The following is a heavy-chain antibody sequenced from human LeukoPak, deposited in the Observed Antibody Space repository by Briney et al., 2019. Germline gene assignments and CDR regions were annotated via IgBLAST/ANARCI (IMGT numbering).Heavy chain of an antibody. D-gene: IGHD2-2*01. CDR1: GYSFTTYW. J-gene: IGHJ5*02. V-gene: IGHV1-18*04. CDR2: ISAYNGNT. Sequence: GESLKISCKGSGYSFTTYWIGWVRQAPGQGLERIGWISAYNGNTNYAQKLQGRVTMTTDTSTTTAYMELRSLRSDDTAVYYCARGGVVPPAVVNWFGPWGQGTLVTVSS. CDR3: ARGGVVPPAVVNWFGP.